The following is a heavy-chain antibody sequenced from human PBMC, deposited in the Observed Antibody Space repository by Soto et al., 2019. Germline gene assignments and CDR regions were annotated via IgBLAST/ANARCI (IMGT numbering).Heavy chain of an antibody. D-gene: IGHD4-4*01. CDR2: TGTAGDT. CDR1: GFTFSSYD. J-gene: IGHJ4*02. V-gene: IGHV3-13*01. Sequence: GGSLRLSCAASGFTFSSYDMHWVRQATGKGLEWVSATGTAGDTYYPGSVKGRFTISRENAKNSLYLQMNSLRAGDTAVYYCARSPGNYAYFDYWGQGTLVTVSS. CDR3: ARSPGNYAYFDY.